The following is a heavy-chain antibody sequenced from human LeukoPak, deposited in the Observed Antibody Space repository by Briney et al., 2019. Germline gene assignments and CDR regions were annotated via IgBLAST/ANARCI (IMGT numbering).Heavy chain of an antibody. Sequence: PSETLSLTCTVSGGSISSSSYYWGWIRQPPGKGLEWIGSIYYSGSTYYNPSLKSRVTISVDTSKNQFSLKLSSVTAADTAVYYSARGTIYASTNYSFDYWGQGTLVTVSS. D-gene: IGHD2-8*01. J-gene: IGHJ4*01. CDR3: ARGTIYASTNYSFDY. CDR2: IYYSGST. V-gene: IGHV4-39*07. CDR1: GGSISSSSYY.